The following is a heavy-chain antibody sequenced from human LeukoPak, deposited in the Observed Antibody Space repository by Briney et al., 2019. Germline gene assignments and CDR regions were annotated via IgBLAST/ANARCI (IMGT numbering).Heavy chain of an antibody. J-gene: IGHJ4*02. V-gene: IGHV1-46*01. CDR3: ARPSFLYYFDY. CDR1: RYTFTSYY. Sequence: ASVKVSCKASRYTFTSYYMHWVRQAPGQGLEWMGIINPSGGSTRYAQKFQGRVTMTRDTSTSTVYMELSSLRSEDTAVYYCARPSFLYYFDYWGQGTLVTVSS. CDR2: INPSGGST.